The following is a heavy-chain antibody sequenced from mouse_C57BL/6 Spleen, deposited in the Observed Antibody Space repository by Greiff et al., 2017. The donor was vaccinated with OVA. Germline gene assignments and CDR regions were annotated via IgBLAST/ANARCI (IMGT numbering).Heavy chain of an antibody. V-gene: IGHV1-69*01. CDR1: GYTFTSYW. D-gene: IGHD4-1*01. Sequence: QVQLKQPGAELVMPGASVKLSCTASGYTFTSYWMHWVKQRPGQGLEWIGEIDPSDSYTNYNHKFKGKSTFTVDKSSSTAYMQLSSLTSEDSAVYYCAREAGTRYFDVWGTGTTVTVSS. J-gene: IGHJ1*03. CDR3: AREAGTRYFDV. CDR2: IDPSDSYT.